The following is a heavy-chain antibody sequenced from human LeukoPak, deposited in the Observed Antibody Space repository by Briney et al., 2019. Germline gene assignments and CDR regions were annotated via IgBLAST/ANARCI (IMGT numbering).Heavy chain of an antibody. CDR2: FSTSGST. D-gene: IGHD3-16*01. V-gene: IGHV4-4*07. CDR1: GGSISSYY. CDR3: AREGVGFQPLDY. Sequence: SETLSLTCTVSGGSISSYYWSWIRQPAGKGLEWIGRFSTSGSTNYNPSLKSRVTMSVDTSKNQFSLRLSSVTAADTAVYYCAREGVGFQPLDYWGQGTLVTVSS. J-gene: IGHJ4*02.